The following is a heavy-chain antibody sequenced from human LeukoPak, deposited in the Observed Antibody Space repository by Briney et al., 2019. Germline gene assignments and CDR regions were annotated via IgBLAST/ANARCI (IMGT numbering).Heavy chain of an antibody. Sequence: TGGSLRLSCAAFGFTFSSNWMGWVRQAPGKGREWVATINADGSVKHYVDSVKGRFTISRDNAKNSLSLQMDTLRAEDTAVYYCAKSLGTGAPYDYWGQGTLVTVSS. D-gene: IGHD1-1*01. CDR3: AKSLGTGAPYDY. CDR2: INADGSVK. V-gene: IGHV3-7*01. CDR1: GFTFSSNW. J-gene: IGHJ4*02.